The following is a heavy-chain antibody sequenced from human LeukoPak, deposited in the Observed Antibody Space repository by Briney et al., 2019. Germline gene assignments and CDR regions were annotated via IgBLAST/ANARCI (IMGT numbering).Heavy chain of an antibody. D-gene: IGHD5-12*01. CDR3: ARDGPRGYSGYPRAHGMDV. CDR1: GFTFSSYS. Sequence: GGSLRLSCAASGFTFSSYSMNWVRQAPGKGLEWVAVIWYDGSNKYYADSVKGRFTISRDNSKNTLYLQMNSLRAEDTAVYYCARDGPRGYSGYPRAHGMDVWGQGTTVTVSS. J-gene: IGHJ6*02. V-gene: IGHV3-33*08. CDR2: IWYDGSNK.